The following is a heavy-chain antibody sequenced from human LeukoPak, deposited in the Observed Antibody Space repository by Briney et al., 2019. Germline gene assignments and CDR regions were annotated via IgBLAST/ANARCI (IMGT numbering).Heavy chain of an antibody. CDR1: GITFSDHY. J-gene: IGHJ3*02. Sequence: PGGSLRLSCAASGITFSDHYMSWIRQAPGKGLEWLSYISSGGDSIYYADSVKGRFTISRDNAKNSVSLQMNSLRAEDTALYYCARVRVVWDLDDAFDIWGQGTMVTVSS. V-gene: IGHV3-11*01. CDR2: ISSGGDSI. CDR3: ARVRVVWDLDDAFDI. D-gene: IGHD1-26*01.